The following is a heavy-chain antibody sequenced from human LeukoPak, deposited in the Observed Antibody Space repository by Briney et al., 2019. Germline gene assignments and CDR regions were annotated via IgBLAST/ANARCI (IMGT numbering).Heavy chain of an antibody. CDR1: GDSVTNDFF. V-gene: IGHV4-38-2*02. D-gene: IGHD1-14*01. CDR2: FCLGRDT. Sequence: SETLSLTCTVSGDSVTNDFFWGWVRQPPGKEMEWIGSFCLGRDTYYRPSLKSRVTISVDTSKNQFSLNLNSVTAADTAVYYCARWASISREPGGFFDHWGQGTLVTVSS. J-gene: IGHJ4*02. CDR3: ARWASISREPGGFFDH.